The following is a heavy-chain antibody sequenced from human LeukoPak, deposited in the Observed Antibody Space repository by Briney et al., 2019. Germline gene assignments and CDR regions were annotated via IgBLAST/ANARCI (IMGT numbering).Heavy chain of an antibody. D-gene: IGHD3-10*01. Sequence: GGSLRLSCAASGFTFSSYDMHWVRQATGKGLEWVSAIGTAGDTYYPGSVKGRFTISRENAKNSLYLQMNSLRAGDTAVYYCARGSLWFGELGAQGDDAFDIWGQGTMVTVSS. J-gene: IGHJ3*02. CDR1: GFTFSSYD. CDR3: ARGSLWFGELGAQGDDAFDI. V-gene: IGHV3-13*01. CDR2: IGTAGDT.